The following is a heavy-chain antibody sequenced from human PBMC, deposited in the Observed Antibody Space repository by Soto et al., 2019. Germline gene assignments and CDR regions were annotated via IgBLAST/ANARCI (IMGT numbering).Heavy chain of an antibody. J-gene: IGHJ4*02. D-gene: IGHD3-10*01. V-gene: IGHV3-15*01. Sequence: PGGSLRLSCAASGFTFSNAWMSWVRQAPGKGLEWVGRIKSKTDGGTTDYAAPVKGRFTISRDDSKNTLYLQMNSLKTEDTAVYYCTTDLGGMVRGVITIDSWGQGTLVTVSS. CDR3: TTDLGGMVRGVITIDS. CDR1: GFTFSNAW. CDR2: IKSKTDGGTT.